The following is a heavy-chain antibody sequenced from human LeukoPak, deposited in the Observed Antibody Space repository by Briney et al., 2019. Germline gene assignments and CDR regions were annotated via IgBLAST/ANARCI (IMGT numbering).Heavy chain of an antibody. CDR3: ARGKERYYFDY. J-gene: IGHJ4*02. CDR2: IYYSGST. V-gene: IGHV4-39*07. CDR1: GGSISRSSYY. Sequence: SETLSLTCTVSGGSISRSSYYWGWIRQPPGKGLEWIGSIYYSGSTYYNPSLESRVTISVDTSKNQFSLKLSSVTAADMAVYYCARGKERYYFDYWGQGTLVTVSS.